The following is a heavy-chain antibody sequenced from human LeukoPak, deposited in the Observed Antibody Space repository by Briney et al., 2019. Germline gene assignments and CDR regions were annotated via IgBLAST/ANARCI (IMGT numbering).Heavy chain of an antibody. Sequence: PSETLSLTCAVYGGSFSGYYWSWIRQPPGKGLEWIGEINHSGSTNYNPSLKSRVTISVDTSKNQFSLKLSSVTAADTAVYYCARGSGVPAATLFRYWGQGTLVTVSS. D-gene: IGHD2-2*01. CDR1: GGSFSGYY. J-gene: IGHJ4*02. CDR2: INHSGST. CDR3: ARGSGVPAATLFRY. V-gene: IGHV4-34*01.